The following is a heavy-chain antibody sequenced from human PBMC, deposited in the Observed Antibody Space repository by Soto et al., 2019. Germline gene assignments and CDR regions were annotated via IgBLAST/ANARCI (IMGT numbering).Heavy chain of an antibody. D-gene: IGHD3-10*01. CDR2: INHSGST. CDR3: ARVSGIYYYGMDV. V-gene: IGHV4-34*01. Sequence: SLNCAVYGGSFRGDYWRWIRQPPGKGLEWIGEINHSGSTNYNPSLKSRVTISVDTSKNQFSLKLSSVTAADTAVYYCARVSGIYYYGMDVWGQGTTVTVSS. J-gene: IGHJ6*02. CDR1: GGSFRGDY.